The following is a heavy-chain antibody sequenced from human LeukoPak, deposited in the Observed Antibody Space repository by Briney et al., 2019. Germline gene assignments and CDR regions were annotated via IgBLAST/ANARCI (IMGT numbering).Heavy chain of an antibody. J-gene: IGHJ6*02. CDR3: ARSQKTRGSSWSVDYYYYGMDV. CDR1: GGSISNHY. CDR2: IYYSGST. Sequence: SETLSLTCTVSGGSISNHYWSWIRQPPGKGLEWIGSIYYSGSTYYNPSLKSRVTISVDTSKNQFSLKLSSVTAADTAVYYCARSQKTRGSSWSVDYYYYGMDVWGQGTTVTVSS. V-gene: IGHV4-59*05. D-gene: IGHD6-13*01.